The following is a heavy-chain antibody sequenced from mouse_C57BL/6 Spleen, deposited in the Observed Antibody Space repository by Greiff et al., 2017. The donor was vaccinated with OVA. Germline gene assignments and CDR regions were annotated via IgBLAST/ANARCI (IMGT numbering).Heavy chain of an antibody. CDR3: ARADYGSSGGYFDV. CDR2: IDPSDSET. V-gene: IGHV1-52*01. D-gene: IGHD1-1*01. Sequence: VQLQQPGAELVRPGSSVKLSCKASGYTFTSYWMHWVKPRPIQGLEWIGNIDPSDSETHYNQKFKDKATLTVDKSSSTAYMQLSSLTSEDSAVYYCARADYGSSGGYFDVWGTGTTVTVSS. J-gene: IGHJ1*03. CDR1: GYTFTSYW.